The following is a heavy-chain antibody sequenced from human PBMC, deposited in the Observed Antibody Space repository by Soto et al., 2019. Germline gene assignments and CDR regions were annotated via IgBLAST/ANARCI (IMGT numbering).Heavy chain of an antibody. J-gene: IGHJ4*02. CDR3: ARGQEGVVATH. D-gene: IGHD5-12*01. V-gene: IGHV4-34*01. Sequence: QVQLQQWGAGLLKPSETLSLTCAVNGGSLSGYYWSWIRQPPGKGLEWIGEIKDGGSTNYIPSLKSRATISSDTSNNQFSLRLNSVTAADTAVYYCARGQEGVVATHWDQGTLVTVSS. CDR1: GGSLSGYY. CDR2: IKDGGST.